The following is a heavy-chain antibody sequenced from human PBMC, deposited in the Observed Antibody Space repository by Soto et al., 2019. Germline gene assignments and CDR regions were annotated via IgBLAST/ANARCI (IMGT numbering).Heavy chain of an antibody. CDR3: ARQRTSVVTQAYFDV. V-gene: IGHV4-61*08. CDR1: GGSIDSGDYY. J-gene: IGHJ4*02. Sequence: ETLSLTCTVSGGSIDSGDYYWSWIRQPPGKGLEWIGYVYYSGTTNYNPFLKSRVSMSIDTSKDQFSLKLKSVTAADTALYFCARQRTSVVTQAYFDVWGPGSLVTVSS. D-gene: IGHD2-21*02. CDR2: VYYSGTT.